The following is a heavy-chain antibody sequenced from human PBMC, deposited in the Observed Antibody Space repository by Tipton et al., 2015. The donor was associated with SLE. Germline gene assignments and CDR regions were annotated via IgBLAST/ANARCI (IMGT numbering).Heavy chain of an antibody. CDR2: IYTSWST. V-gene: IGHV4-4*07. CDR3: AREDYGDYGGYYYYYGMDV. J-gene: IGHJ6*02. CDR1: GGSISRYY. Sequence: TLSLTCTVSGGSISRYYWSWIRQPAGKGLEWIGRIYTSWSTNYNPPLQSRVTMSVDTSKNQFSLKLSSVTAADTAVYYCAREDYGDYGGYYYYYGMDVWGQGATVTVSS. D-gene: IGHD4-17*01.